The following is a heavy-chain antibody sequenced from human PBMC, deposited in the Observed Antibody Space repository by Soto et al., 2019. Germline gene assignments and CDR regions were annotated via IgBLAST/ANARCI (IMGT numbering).Heavy chain of an antibody. CDR3: ARSVPAAPFDI. CDR2: ISSSSDYI. V-gene: IGHV3-21*01. D-gene: IGHD2-2*01. CDR1: GFTFSSYS. Sequence: EVQLVESGGGLVKPGGSLRLSCAASGFTFSSYSMNWVRQAPGKGLEWVSSISSSSDYIFYADSVKGRFTISRDNAKNSMYLQMNSLRADDTAVYYCARSVPAAPFDIGGQGTMFIVSS. J-gene: IGHJ3*02.